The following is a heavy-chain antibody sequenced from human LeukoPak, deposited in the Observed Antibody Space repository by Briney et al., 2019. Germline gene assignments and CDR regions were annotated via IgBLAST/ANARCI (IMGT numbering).Heavy chain of an antibody. J-gene: IGHJ4*02. CDR3: ASRVDTAMES. CDR2: ISYDGSNK. D-gene: IGHD5-18*01. Sequence: GGSLRLSCAASGFTFSSYAMHWVRQAPGKGLEWVAVISYDGSNKYCADSVKGRFTISRDNSKNTLYLQMNSLRAEDTVVYYCASRVDTAMESWGQGTLVTVSS. CDR1: GFTFSSYA. V-gene: IGHV3-30-3*01.